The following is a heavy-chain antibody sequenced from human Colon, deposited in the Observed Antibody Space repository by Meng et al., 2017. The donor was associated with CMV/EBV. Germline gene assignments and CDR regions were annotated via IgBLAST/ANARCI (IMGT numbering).Heavy chain of an antibody. Sequence: ASVKVSCKASGYIFTTYYIHWVRQAPGQGLEWMGIINPIGDITTYAQKFQGRVTMTRDTSTSTVYMELSSLRSEDTAVYYCARDATEQAGNTMVIVAYDAFDIWGQGIVVTVSS. CDR1: GYIFTTYY. CDR3: ARDATEQAGNTMVIVAYDAFDI. V-gene: IGHV1-46*01. D-gene: IGHD3-10*01. CDR2: INPIGDIT. J-gene: IGHJ3*02.